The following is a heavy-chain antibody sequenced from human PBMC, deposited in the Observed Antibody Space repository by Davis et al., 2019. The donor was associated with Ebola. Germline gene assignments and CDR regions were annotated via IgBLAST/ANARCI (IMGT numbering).Heavy chain of an antibody. J-gene: IGHJ4*02. CDR3: AKELTDTAVWPTVSDN. CDR2: ISGSGGGT. V-gene: IGHV3-23*01. D-gene: IGHD1-1*01. CDR1: GFTFKNYA. Sequence: GESLKISCAASGFTFKNYAMSWVRQSAGKGLEWVSGISGSGGGTDYADSVRGRFTVSRDNSKNTLSLHMNSLGAEDTAIYYCAKELTDTAVWPTVSDNWGQGTLVTVSS.